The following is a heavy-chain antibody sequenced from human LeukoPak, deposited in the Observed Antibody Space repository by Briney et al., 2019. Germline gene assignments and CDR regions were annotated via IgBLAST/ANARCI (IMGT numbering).Heavy chain of an antibody. J-gene: IGHJ1*01. CDR2: ISAYNGNT. CDR1: GYTFTSYY. D-gene: IGHD6-13*01. CDR3: ARDSPYSSSWYRGYFQH. Sequence: ASVKVSCKASGYTFTSYYMHWVRQAPGQGLEWMGWISAYNGNTNYAQKPQGRVTMTTDTSTSTAYMELRSLRSDDTAVYYCARDSPYSSSWYRGYFQHWGQGTLVTVSS. V-gene: IGHV1-18*04.